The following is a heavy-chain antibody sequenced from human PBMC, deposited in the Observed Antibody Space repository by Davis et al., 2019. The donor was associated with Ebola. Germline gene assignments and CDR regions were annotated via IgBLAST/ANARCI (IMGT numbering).Heavy chain of an antibody. J-gene: IGHJ4*02. CDR2: ISSSGSTI. D-gene: IGHD3-22*01. CDR1: GFTFSSYA. CDR3: ATYSSSGYWYYFDY. V-gene: IGHV3-11*01. Sequence: PGGSLRLSCAASGFTFSSYAMSWIRQAPGKGLEWVSYISSSGSTIYYADSVKGRFTISRDNAKNSLYLQMNSLRAEDTAVYYCATYSSSGYWYYFDYWGQGTLVTVSS.